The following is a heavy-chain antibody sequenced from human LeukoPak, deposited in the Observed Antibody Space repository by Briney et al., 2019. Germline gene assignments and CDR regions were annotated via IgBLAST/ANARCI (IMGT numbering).Heavy chain of an antibody. J-gene: IGHJ6*03. CDR3: ARDSPVLLWFGELAGYYYMDV. Sequence: PGGSLRLSFAAAGFTFSSYGMHLVRQAPGKGLGWVAFIRYDGSNKYYADSVKGRFTISRDNAKNSLYLQMNSLRAEDTAVYYCARDSPVLLWFGELAGYYYMDVWGKGTTVTISS. CDR1: GFTFSSYG. D-gene: IGHD3-10*01. CDR2: IRYDGSNK. V-gene: IGHV3-30*02.